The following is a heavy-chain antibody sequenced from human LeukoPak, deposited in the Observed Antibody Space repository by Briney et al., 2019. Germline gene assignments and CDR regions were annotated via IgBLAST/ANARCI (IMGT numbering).Heavy chain of an antibody. CDR2: INHSGST. CDR1: GGSFRGYY. V-gene: IGHV4-34*01. CDR3: ASTERCSTTCPLDY. J-gene: IGHJ4*02. Sequence: PAETRSLTCAVYGGSFRGYYWSWIRQPPGKGLEWIGEINHSGSTNYNPSLKSRVTISQDTSMKKFSLKLNSVTAADTAVYYCASTERCSTTCPLDYWGQGTLVTVSS. D-gene: IGHD2-2*01.